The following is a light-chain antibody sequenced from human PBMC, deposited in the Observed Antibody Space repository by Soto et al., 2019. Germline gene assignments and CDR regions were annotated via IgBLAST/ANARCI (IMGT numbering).Light chain of an antibody. CDR1: QTLLYSSNKKNY. V-gene: IGKV4-1*01. Sequence: DIVMTQSPDSLAVSLGERATINCRSSQTLLYSSNKKNYLAWYQQKSGQPPKLIIYWASTRESGVADRFSGSGSATDFTLTISSLQAEDVAVYYCQQYYSLPISFGQGTRLAIK. CDR3: QQYYSLPIS. CDR2: WAS. J-gene: IGKJ5*01.